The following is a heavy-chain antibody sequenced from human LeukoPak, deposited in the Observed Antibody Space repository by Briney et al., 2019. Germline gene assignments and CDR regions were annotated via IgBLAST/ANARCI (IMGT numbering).Heavy chain of an antibody. CDR3: ARDLVAAAGYYYYYYMDV. J-gene: IGHJ6*03. D-gene: IGHD6-13*01. Sequence: SETLSLTCTVSGGSISSYYWSWIRQPAGKGLEWIGRIYTSGSTNYNPSLKSRVTMSVDTSKNQFSLKLSSVTAADTAVYYCARDLVAAAGYYYYYYMDVWGKGTTVTISS. V-gene: IGHV4-4*07. CDR1: GGSISSYY. CDR2: IYTSGST.